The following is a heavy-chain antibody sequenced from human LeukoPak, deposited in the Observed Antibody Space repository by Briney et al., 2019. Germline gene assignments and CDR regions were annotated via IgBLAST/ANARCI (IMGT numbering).Heavy chain of an antibody. CDR2: IRSDGSAI. Sequence: GGSLRLSCAASGFTLSSYGMHWVRQAPGKGLEWVAFIRSDGSAIYYAESVKGRFTISRDNSKNTLDLQMNSLRGEDTAVYYCARDQTKWELLGYWGQGTLVTVSS. V-gene: IGHV3-30*02. J-gene: IGHJ4*02. CDR3: ARDQTKWELLGY. D-gene: IGHD1-26*01. CDR1: GFTLSSYG.